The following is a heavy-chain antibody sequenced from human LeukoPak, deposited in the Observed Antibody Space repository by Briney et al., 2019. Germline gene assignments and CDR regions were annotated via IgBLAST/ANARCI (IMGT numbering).Heavy chain of an antibody. CDR1: GLTFNNFA. J-gene: IGHJ4*02. D-gene: IGHD6-19*01. CDR2: TSGDEDST. CDR3: TIDLMTGFSSGWDFGY. V-gene: IGHV3-23*01. Sequence: GGSLRLSCAASGLTFNNFAMSWVRQAPGKGLEWLAVTSGDEDSTHYADSVRGHFVMSKDNSKNTSFLHMNSLRAEDTAVYYCTIDLMTGFSSGWDFGYWGQGTLVTVSS.